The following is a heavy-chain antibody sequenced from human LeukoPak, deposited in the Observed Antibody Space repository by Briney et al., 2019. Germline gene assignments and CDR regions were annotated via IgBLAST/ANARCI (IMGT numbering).Heavy chain of an antibody. CDR3: ARAGRWSEGDAFDI. Sequence: ASVKVSCKASGYTFTSYGISWVRQAPGQGLEWMGWISAYNGKTNYAQKFQGRVTMTTARSTSTAYMELRSLRSDETAVYYCARAGRWSEGDAFDIWGQGTMVTVSS. CDR1: GYTFTSYG. J-gene: IGHJ3*02. D-gene: IGHD3-3*01. CDR2: ISAYNGKT. V-gene: IGHV1-18*01.